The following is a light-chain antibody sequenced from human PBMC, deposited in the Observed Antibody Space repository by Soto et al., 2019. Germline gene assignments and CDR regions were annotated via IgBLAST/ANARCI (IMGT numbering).Light chain of an antibody. V-gene: IGKV1-5*03. J-gene: IGKJ2*02. CDR2: KAS. CDR1: QSISSW. CDR3: QQYNTLGGT. Sequence: DIQMTQSPSTLSASVGDRVTITCRASQSISSWLAWYQQKPGKAPKLLIYKASNLESGVPSRFSGSGSGTEFTLTISSLQPDDFATYYCQQYNTLGGTFGQGTKLEIK.